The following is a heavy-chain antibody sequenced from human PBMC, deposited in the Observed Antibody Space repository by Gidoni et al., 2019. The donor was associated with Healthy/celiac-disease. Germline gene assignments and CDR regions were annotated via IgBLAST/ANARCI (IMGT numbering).Heavy chain of an antibody. Sequence: EVQLVESGGGLVKPGGSLRLSCAASGFTFSNAWMSWVRQAPGKGLEWVGRIKSTTDVGTTDYASPVKCRFTISRDDSKNTLYLQMNSLKTEDTAVYYCTTRLLPRPDYWGQGTLVTVSS. J-gene: IGHJ4*02. CDR2: IKSTTDVGTT. CDR1: GFTFSNAW. CDR3: TTRLLPRPDY. D-gene: IGHD3-10*01. V-gene: IGHV3-15*01.